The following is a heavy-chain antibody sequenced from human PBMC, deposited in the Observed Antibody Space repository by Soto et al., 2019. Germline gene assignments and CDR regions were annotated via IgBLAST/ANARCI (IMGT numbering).Heavy chain of an antibody. J-gene: IGHJ6*02. V-gene: IGHV1-18*01. CDR1: GYTFTSYG. CDR2: ISAYNGNT. Sequence: GASVKVSCKASGYTFTSYGISWVRQAPGQGLEWMGWISAYNGNTNYAQKLQGRVTMTTDTSTSTAYMELRSLRSDDTAVYYCAREPTVVTPSFQGHFYYHYGMDVWGQGTTVTVSS. CDR3: AREPTVVTPSFQGHFYYHYGMDV. D-gene: IGHD2-21*02.